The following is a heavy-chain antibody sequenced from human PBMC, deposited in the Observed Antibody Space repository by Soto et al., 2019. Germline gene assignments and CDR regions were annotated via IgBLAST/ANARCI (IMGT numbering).Heavy chain of an antibody. J-gene: IGHJ4*02. V-gene: IGHV3-23*01. CDR3: AKGSIEYSASVDN. CDR1: GFSFSSYA. CDR2: ISAGGGSS. D-gene: IGHD5-12*01. Sequence: DVQLLESGGGLVQPGGSLRLSWAASGFSFSSYAMVWVGQAPGKGLEWVAVISAGGGSSYFADSVKGRFTLSRDNSKNVLSLEMNSLRAEDTAIYFCAKGSIEYSASVDNWGQGTLVVVSS.